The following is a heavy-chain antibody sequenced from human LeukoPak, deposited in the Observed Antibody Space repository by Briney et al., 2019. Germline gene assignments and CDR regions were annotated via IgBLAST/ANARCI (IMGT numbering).Heavy chain of an antibody. J-gene: IGHJ4*02. CDR2: ISGSGGST. V-gene: IGHV3-23*01. CDR3: AKTTAGHSSGRDPGWPVDY. D-gene: IGHD6-19*01. CDR1: GFTFGSYA. Sequence: GGSLRLSCAASGFTFGSYAMTWVRRAPGKGLEWVSHISGSGGSTYHADSVKGRFTISRDNSKNTVYLQMNSLRAEDTAVYYCAKTTAGHSSGRDPGWPVDYWGQGTLVTVSS.